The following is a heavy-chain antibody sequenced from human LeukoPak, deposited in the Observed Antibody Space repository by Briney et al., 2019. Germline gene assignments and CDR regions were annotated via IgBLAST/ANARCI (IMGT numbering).Heavy chain of an antibody. Sequence: ASVKVSCKASGYTFTNYYVHWVRQAPGQGLEWMGRINAKSGDTNAAQRFQGRVTMTRVTSITTAYLELSRLRSDDTAVYYCARDELYNGYYSVKYHYNGMDVWGQGTTVTVSS. V-gene: IGHV1-2*06. CDR2: INAKSGDT. D-gene: IGHD3-3*01. J-gene: IGHJ6*02. CDR1: GYTFTNYY. CDR3: ARDELYNGYYSVKYHYNGMDV.